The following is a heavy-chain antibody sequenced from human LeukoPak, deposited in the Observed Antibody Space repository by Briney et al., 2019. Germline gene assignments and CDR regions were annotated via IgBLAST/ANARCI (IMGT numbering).Heavy chain of an antibody. V-gene: IGHV4-39*07. J-gene: IGHJ4*02. D-gene: IGHD3-9*01. CDR3: ARGPVLQYFDWLGIFYYFDY. CDR1: GASISSGSHY. Sequence: SETLSLTCTVSGASISSGSHYWGWIRQPPGKGLEWIGSIYYSGSTYYNPSLKSRVTISIDTSKNHFSLKMNSVTAADTAVYYCARGPVLQYFDWLGIFYYFDYWGQGTLVTVSS. CDR2: IYYSGST.